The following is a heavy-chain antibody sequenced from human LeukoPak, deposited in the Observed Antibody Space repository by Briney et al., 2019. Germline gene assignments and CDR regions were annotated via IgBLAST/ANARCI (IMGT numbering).Heavy chain of an antibody. Sequence: PSETLSLTCTVSGGSVFSYYWNWIRQSPGKGLEWLGYIYPNGITNYSPSLGSRGTISIATSKNQISLRLTSVTAADTAIYYCARHAYYDSSGYHPTSGYFDLWGRGTLVTVSS. CDR2: IYPNGIT. CDR3: ARHAYYDSSGYHPTSGYFDL. CDR1: GGSVFSYY. J-gene: IGHJ2*01. D-gene: IGHD3-22*01. V-gene: IGHV4-4*08.